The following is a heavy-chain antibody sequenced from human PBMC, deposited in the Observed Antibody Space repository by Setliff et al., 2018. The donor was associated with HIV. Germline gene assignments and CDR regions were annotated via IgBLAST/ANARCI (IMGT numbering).Heavy chain of an antibody. CDR2: IKTDGSST. V-gene: IGHV3-74*01. CDR1: GITVSGIY. J-gene: IGHJ4*02. CDR3: ARANDYGGNFGGHFDY. Sequence: LRLSCVASGITVSGIYMTWVRQAPGKGLEWVSRIKTDGSSTTYADSVKGRFTISRDNAKNTLYLQMNSLIAEDTAVYYCARANDYGGNFGGHFDYWGQGALVTVSS. D-gene: IGHD4-17*01.